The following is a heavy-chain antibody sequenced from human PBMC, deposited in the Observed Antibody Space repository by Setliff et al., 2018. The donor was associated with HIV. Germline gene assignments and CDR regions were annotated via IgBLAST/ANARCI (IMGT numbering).Heavy chain of an antibody. V-gene: IGHV4-61*09. D-gene: IGHD5-12*01. CDR2: IHTSGST. CDR1: GGSISSGSYY. Sequence: PSETLSLTCTVSGGSISSGSYYWSWIRQPAGKGLEWIGHIHTSGSTKYNPSLTDRLTLSVDTSDNQFSLKLTSVTAADTAVYYCARGGNSRAAWFDSWGQGTLVTVSS. J-gene: IGHJ5*01. CDR3: ARGGNSRAAWFDS.